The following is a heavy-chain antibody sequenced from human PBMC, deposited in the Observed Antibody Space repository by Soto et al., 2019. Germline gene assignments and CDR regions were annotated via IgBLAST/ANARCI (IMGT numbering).Heavy chain of an antibody. CDR3: ARDNDRLQLGGNYYYILDV. Sequence: QVQLVQSGAEMKEPGSSVKVSCKTSGGTFSSSAISWLRQAPGQGLEWMGGIIPLFRTPDYAQKFQGRVTIAADESTRTAEMGLSSLRSEDTAVYYCARDNDRLQLGGNYYYILDVWGQGTTITVSS. D-gene: IGHD4-4*01. CDR2: IIPLFRTP. V-gene: IGHV1-69*12. CDR1: GGTFSSSA. J-gene: IGHJ6*02.